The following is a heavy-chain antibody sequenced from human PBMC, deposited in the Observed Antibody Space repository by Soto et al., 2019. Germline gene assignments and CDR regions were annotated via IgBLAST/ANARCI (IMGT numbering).Heavy chain of an antibody. J-gene: IGHJ4*02. CDR3: AKAGREYNYGYY. CDR2: TSGSGDTT. V-gene: IGHV3-23*01. D-gene: IGHD5-18*01. CDR1: GFTFSSYA. Sequence: PGGSLRLSCAASGFTFSSYAMTWVRQVPGKGLEWVSTTSGSGDTTYYADSVKGRFTISRDNSKNTLYVQMNSLRAEDTAVYYCAKAGREYNYGYYWGQGTLVTVS.